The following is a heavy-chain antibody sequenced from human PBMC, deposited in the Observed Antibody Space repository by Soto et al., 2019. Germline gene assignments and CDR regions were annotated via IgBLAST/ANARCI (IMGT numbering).Heavy chain of an antibody. D-gene: IGHD3-22*01. J-gene: IGHJ4*02. V-gene: IGHV3-21*01. CDR2: ISSSSSYI. CDR3: ASGDYYDSSGYYYIDNY. Sequence: PGGSLRLSCAASGFTFTRYSMNWVRQAPGKGLEWVSSISSSSSYIYYADSLKGRFTISRDNAKNSLYLQMNSLRAEDTAVYYCASGDYYDSSGYYYIDNYWGQGTLVTAPQ. CDR1: GFTFTRYS.